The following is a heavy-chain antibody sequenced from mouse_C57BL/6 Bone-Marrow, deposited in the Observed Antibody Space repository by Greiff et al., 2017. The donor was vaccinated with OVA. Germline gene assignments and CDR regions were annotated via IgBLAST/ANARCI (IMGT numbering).Heavy chain of an antibody. J-gene: IGHJ3*01. V-gene: IGHV14-4*01. CDR3: TTGGPPPWFAY. D-gene: IGHD3-3*01. CDR1: GFNIKDDY. Sequence: VQLQQSGAELVRPGASVKLSCTASGFNIKDDYMHWVKQRPEQGLEWIGWIDPENGDTEYASKFQGKATITADTSSNTAYLQLSSLTSEDTAVDYCTTGGPPPWFAYWGQGTLVTVSA. CDR2: IDPENGDT.